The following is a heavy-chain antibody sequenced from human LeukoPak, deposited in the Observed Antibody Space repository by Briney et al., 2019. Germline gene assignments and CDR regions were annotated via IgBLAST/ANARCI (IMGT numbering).Heavy chain of an antibody. D-gene: IGHD6-13*01. CDR3: ARDLQQQLVRGYHDAFDI. Sequence: GASVKVSCKASGYTFTSYGISRVRQAPGQGLEWMGWISAYNGNTNYAQKLQGRVTMTTDTSTSTAYMELRSLRSDDTAVYYCARDLQQQLVRGYHDAFDIWGQGTMVTVSS. V-gene: IGHV1-18*01. J-gene: IGHJ3*02. CDR2: ISAYNGNT. CDR1: GYTFTSYG.